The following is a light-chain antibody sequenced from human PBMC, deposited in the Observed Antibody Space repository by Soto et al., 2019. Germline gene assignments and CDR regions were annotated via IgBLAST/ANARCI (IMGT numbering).Light chain of an antibody. Sequence: DIQMTQSPSTLSASVGDRFTITFLASQTIINWLAWYQQKPGKAPKLLIYNASTLEGEVPSRFSGSGSETEFTLTINSLQPDDSATYYCQQYHTYWWTFGQGTKVDIK. CDR3: QQYHTYWWT. J-gene: IGKJ1*01. V-gene: IGKV1-5*03. CDR2: NAS. CDR1: QTIINW.